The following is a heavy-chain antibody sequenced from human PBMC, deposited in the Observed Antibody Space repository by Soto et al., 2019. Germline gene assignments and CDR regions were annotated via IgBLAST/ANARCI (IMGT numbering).Heavy chain of an antibody. D-gene: IGHD3-10*01. CDR3: AKVYGSGSSVNELNDAFDI. CDR2: ISWNSGSI. Sequence: EVQLVGSGGGLVQPGRSLRLSCAASGFTFDDYAMHWVRQAPGKGLEWVSGISWNSGSIGYADSVKGRFTISRDNAKNSLYLQMNSLRAEDTALYYCAKVYGSGSSVNELNDAFDIWGQGTMVTVSS. J-gene: IGHJ3*02. V-gene: IGHV3-9*01. CDR1: GFTFDDYA.